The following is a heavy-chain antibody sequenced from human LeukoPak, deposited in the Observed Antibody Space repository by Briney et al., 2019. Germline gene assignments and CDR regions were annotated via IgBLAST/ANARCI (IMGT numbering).Heavy chain of an antibody. CDR2: VYFSGIT. CDR1: DDSIRTHY. V-gene: IGHV4-4*09. CDR3: ARTARLPDS. Sequence: PSETLSLTCTVSDDSIRTHYWSWIRQPPRKGLECIWYVYFSGITNYSPSLKSRVTMSVDTSKNQLSLKLSSVTAADTAVYYCARTARLPDSWGQGTLVTVSS. J-gene: IGHJ4*02. D-gene: IGHD2-21*01.